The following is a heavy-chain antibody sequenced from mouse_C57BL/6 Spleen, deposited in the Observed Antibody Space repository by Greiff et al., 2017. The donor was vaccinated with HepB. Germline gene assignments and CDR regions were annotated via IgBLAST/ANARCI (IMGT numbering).Heavy chain of an antibody. CDR1: GYTFTSYW. D-gene: IGHD2-1*01. V-gene: IGHV1-53*01. CDR2: INPSNGGT. J-gene: IGHJ3*01. CDR3: ASPRYGNYVSWFAY. Sequence: VKLMESGTELVKPGASVKLSCKASGYTFTSYWMHWVKQRPGQGLEWIGNINPSNGGTNYNEKFKSKATLTVDKSSSTAYMQLSSLTSEDSAVYYCASPRYGNYVSWFAYWGQGTLVTVSA.